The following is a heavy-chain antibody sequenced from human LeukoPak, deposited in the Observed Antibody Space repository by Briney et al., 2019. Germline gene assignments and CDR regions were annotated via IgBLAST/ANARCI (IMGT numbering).Heavy chain of an antibody. CDR2: IYYSGST. D-gene: IGHD3-10*01. V-gene: IGHV4-39*01. CDR1: GGSISSSSYY. CDR3: ARHPAGLWVTFDY. J-gene: IGHJ4*02. Sequence: TSETLSLTCTVSGGSISSSSYYWGWIRQPPGKGLEWIGSIYYSGSTYYNPSLKSRVTISVDTSKNQFSLKLSSVTAADTAVYYCARHPAGLWVTFDYWGQGTLVTVSS.